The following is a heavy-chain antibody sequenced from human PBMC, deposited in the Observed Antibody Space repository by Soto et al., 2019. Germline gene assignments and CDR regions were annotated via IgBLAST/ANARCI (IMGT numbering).Heavy chain of an antibody. D-gene: IGHD3-16*01. CDR2: IYPGDSDT. V-gene: IGHV5-51*01. Sequence: GESLQISCKASGYSFTNYWICWVRQMLVKGLEWMGVIYPGDSDTKYSPSFQGQVTISADKSISTAYLQWSSLKASDTAMYYCARLDGCLGGSQKSFDRSRQGTLLAGCS. CDR3: ARLDGCLGGSQKSFDR. J-gene: IGHJ5*02. CDR1: GYSFTNYW.